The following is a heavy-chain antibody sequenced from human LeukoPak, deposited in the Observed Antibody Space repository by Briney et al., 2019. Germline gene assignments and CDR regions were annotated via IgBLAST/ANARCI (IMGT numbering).Heavy chain of an antibody. CDR2: ISSNGGST. J-gene: IGHJ5*02. D-gene: IGHD2-2*01. V-gene: IGHV3-64D*06. CDR3: VKGDCSSTSCYNWFDP. CDR1: GFTFSSYA. Sequence: GSLRLSCSASGFTFSSYAMHWVRQAPGKGLEYVSAISSNGGSTYYADSVKGRFTISRDNSKNTLYLQMSSLRAEDTAVYYCVKGDCSSTSCYNWFDPWGQGTLVTVSS.